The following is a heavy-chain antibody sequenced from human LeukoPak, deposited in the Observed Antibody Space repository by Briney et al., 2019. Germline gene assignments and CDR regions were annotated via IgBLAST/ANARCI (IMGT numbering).Heavy chain of an antibody. CDR2: IKQDGGEK. Sequence: GGALTLSCAAPGFTFCGFWMSWLRQAPGKGVEWVANIKQDGGEKYYVDSVKGRFTISRDNAKNSLYLQMNSLRAEDTAVYYCARDRGFGQADVWGKGTTVTVSS. D-gene: IGHD3-10*01. CDR1: GFTFCGFW. CDR3: ARDRGFGQADV. V-gene: IGHV3-7*01. J-gene: IGHJ6*04.